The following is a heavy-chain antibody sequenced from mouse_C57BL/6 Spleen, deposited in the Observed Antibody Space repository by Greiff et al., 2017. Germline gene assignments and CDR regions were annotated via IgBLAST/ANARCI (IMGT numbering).Heavy chain of an antibody. CDR1: GFTFTDYE. D-gene: IGHD1-1*01. CDR3: TIYYYSSSSYYFDY. CDR2: IDPDTGGT. V-gene: IGHV1-15*01. Sequence: QVQLKESGAELVRPGASVTLSCKASGFTFTDYEMHWVKQTPVHGLEWIGAIDPDTGGTAYTQKFTGKAILTADKSSSTAYMELPSLTSDDPTADYSTIYYYSSSSYYFDYWGQGTTLTVSS. J-gene: IGHJ2*01.